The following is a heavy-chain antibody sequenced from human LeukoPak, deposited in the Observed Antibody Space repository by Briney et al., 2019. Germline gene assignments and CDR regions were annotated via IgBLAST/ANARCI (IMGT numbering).Heavy chain of an antibody. V-gene: IGHV4-34*01. CDR1: GGFFSDYH. CDR3: ASWGVDSDY. CDR2: INHSGST. D-gene: IGHD3-16*01. J-gene: IGHJ4*02. Sequence: SETLSLTCTVYGGFFSDYHWSWLRHPPGKGLEWIGEINHSGSTNYNPSLKSRVSISVDTSKNQFSLKLSSVTAADTAVYYCASWGVDSDYWGQGTLVTVSS.